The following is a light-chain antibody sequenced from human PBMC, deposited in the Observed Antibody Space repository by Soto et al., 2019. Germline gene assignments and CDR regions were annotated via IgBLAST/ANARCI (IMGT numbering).Light chain of an antibody. Sequence: ETMMTQSPDTLSVSLGERATLSCRASQSLRSSLAWYQQKPGQAPRLLIYDASTRATGIPARFSGSGSGTDFTLTISGLQSEDFAVYYCQQYNIWTWTFGQGTKVDIK. J-gene: IGKJ1*01. CDR2: DAS. CDR1: QSLRSS. CDR3: QQYNIWTWT. V-gene: IGKV3-15*01.